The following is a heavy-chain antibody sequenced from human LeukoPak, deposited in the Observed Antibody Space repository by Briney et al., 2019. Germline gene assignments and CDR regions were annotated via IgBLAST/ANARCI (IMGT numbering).Heavy chain of an antibody. CDR2: IIPMFGTT. CDR1: GGTFSRLT. J-gene: IGHJ3*01. V-gene: IGHV1-69*13. CDR3: ATTTAVAGTLDAFDL. Sequence: SVKVSCKASGGTFSRLTFSWVRQAPGQGLEWMGGIIPMFGTTNYAQNFQGRVTITADESTSTAYIELSRQTSEDTAVYYCATTTAVAGTLDAFDLWGQGTMVTVSS. D-gene: IGHD6-19*01.